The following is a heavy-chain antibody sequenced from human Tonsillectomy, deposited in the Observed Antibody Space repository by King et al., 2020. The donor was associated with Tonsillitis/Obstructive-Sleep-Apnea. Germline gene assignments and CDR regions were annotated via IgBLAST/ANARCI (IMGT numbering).Heavy chain of an antibody. CDR3: ARHGFRDFWSGYYTPYYFDY. CDR1: GGSISSYY. D-gene: IGHD3-3*01. CDR2: IYYSGST. J-gene: IGHJ4*02. Sequence: VQLQESGPGLVKPSETLSLTCTVSGGSISSYYWSWIRQPPGKGLEWIGYIYYSGSTNYNPSLKSRVTISVDTSKNQFSLKLSSVTAADTAVYYCARHGFRDFWSGYYTPYYFDYWGQGTLVTVSS. V-gene: IGHV4-59*08.